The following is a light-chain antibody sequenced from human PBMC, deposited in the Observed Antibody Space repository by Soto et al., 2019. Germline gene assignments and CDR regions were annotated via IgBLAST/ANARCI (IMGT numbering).Light chain of an antibody. V-gene: IGKV1-27*01. CDR1: QGIRHY. J-gene: IGKJ4*01. CDR3: QNYNSVPLT. Sequence: DIQMTQSPSSLSASIGDRVTITCRASQGIRHYLAWYQQKPGTVPKLLIYAVSALQSGFPSRFSCSGSGTDFNLTITSLQPEDVATYYCQNYNSVPLTFGGGTKVEVQ. CDR2: AVS.